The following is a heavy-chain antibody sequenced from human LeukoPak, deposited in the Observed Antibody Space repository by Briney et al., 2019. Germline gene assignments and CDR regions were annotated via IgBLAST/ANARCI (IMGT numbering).Heavy chain of an antibody. J-gene: IGHJ4*02. V-gene: IGHV5-51*01. CDR3: ARSIAAAGNTFDY. D-gene: IGHD6-13*01. CDR2: IHPDDSDT. Sequence: GESLKISCEASGYSFTDNWIAWVRQMPGKGLEWMGIIHPDDSDTRYSPSFQGQVTISGDKSISTAYLQWSSLKASDTAMYYCARSIAAAGNTFDYWGQGTLVTVSS. CDR1: GYSFTDNW.